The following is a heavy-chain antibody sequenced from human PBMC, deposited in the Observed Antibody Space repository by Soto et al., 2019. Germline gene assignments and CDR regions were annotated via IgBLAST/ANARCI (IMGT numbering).Heavy chain of an antibody. V-gene: IGHV4-61*01. CDR3: ARGSGPNDAFDI. D-gene: IGHD2-15*01. CDR1: GGSVSSGSYY. CDR2: IYYSGST. J-gene: IGHJ3*02. Sequence: QVQLQESGPGLVKPSETLSLTCTVSGGSVSSGSYYWSWIRQPPGKGLEWIGYIYYSGSTNYNPSPTSRVTRSVDTSKNQSSLKLSSVTAADTAVYYCARGSGPNDAFDIWGQGTMVTVSS.